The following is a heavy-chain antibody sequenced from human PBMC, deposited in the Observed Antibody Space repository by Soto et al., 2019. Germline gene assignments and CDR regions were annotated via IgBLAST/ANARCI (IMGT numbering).Heavy chain of an antibody. CDR1: GGSISNYY. D-gene: IGHD6-13*01. V-gene: IGHV4-59*01. J-gene: IGHJ5*02. Sequence: SETLSLTCTLSGGSISNYYWSWIRQPPGKGLEWIGNIYYNGKSNYNPSLKSRVTISVDTLKNQFSLKMTSVTAADTAVYYCAREVKESSSWSGPWGKGTLVTVPS. CDR2: IYYNGKS. CDR3: AREVKESSSWSGP.